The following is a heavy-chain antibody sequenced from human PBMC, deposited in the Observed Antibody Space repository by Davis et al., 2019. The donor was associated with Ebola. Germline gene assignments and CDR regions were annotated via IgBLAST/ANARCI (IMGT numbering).Heavy chain of an antibody. J-gene: IGHJ4*02. CDR1: RGSISGSSYF. V-gene: IGHV4-39*07. CDR3: VRSEWNSAT. Sequence: MPSETLSLTCTVSRGSISGSSYFWGWIRQPPGKGLECIGNIYYTGNTYYYPSLRGRATISVDPSKNQFSLKLSSVTAADTAVYYCVRSEWNSATWGQGTLVTVSS. D-gene: IGHD2/OR15-2a*01. CDR2: IYYTGNT.